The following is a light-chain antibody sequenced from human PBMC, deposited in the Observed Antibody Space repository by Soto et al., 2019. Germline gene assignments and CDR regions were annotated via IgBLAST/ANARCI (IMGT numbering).Light chain of an antibody. J-gene: IGKJ3*01. CDR3: QQRTNWLT. CDR2: DAS. CDR1: QNVSTY. V-gene: IGKV3-11*01. Sequence: EIVLTQSPATLSLSPGERATLSCRASQNVSTYLAWYQQKPGQAPRLLIYDASIRATGIPARVSGSGSGTDFTLTISSLEPEDFAVYYCQQRTNWLTFGPGTKVDIK.